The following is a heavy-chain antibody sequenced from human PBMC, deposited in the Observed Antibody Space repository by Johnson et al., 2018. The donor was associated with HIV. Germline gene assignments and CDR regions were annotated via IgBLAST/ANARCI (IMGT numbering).Heavy chain of an antibody. CDR3: AKSGLFVLVVYAPDVFDI. Sequence: VQLVESGGGLIHPGGSLRLSCAASGFTFSSSYMTWVRQAPGKGLEWVSVIYSDGSTYHADSVKGRFTISRDNSKNTLYLQMNPLRAEDTALYYCAKSGLFVLVVYAPDVFDIWGQGTMVTVSS. V-gene: IGHV3-53*01. CDR1: GFTFSSSY. D-gene: IGHD2-8*02. J-gene: IGHJ3*02. CDR2: IYSDGST.